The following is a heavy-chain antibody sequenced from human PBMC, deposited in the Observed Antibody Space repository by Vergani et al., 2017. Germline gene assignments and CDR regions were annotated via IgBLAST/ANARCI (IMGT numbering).Heavy chain of an antibody. CDR3: EVHGGSYRLDY. CDR1: GYSISDGYF. J-gene: IGHJ4*02. D-gene: IGHD3-16*02. V-gene: IGHV4-38-2*01. CDR2: FHHSGTT. Sequence: QVQLEESGPGLVKPSQTLSLMCAVSGYSISDGYFWDWIRQPPGRGLEWIGSFHHSGTTSYNPSLRSRVIISPDTSNNRFSLEVTSVTVANTAVYYCEVHGGSYRLDYWGQGTLVTVSS.